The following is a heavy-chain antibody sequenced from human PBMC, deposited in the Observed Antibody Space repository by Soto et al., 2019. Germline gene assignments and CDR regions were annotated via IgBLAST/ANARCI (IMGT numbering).Heavy chain of an antibody. J-gene: IGHJ4*02. CDR2: IGGRGGNT. CDR3: AKPSAYGDFAGSFDS. D-gene: IGHD4-17*01. Sequence: GGSLRLSCVASGFTFDNYAMNWVRQAPGRGLEWVSNIGGRGGNTVYADSMRGRFTISRDNSKNTVYLEMHNLRVEDSATYYCAKPSAYGDFAGSFDSWGQGTLVTVSS. CDR1: GFTFDNYA. V-gene: IGHV3-23*01.